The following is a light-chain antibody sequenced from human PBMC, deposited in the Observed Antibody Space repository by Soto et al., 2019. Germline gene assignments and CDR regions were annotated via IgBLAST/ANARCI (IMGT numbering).Light chain of an antibody. CDR2: DAS. Sequence: DIQMTQSPSTLSASVGDRVTITCRASQSISSWLAWYQQKPGKAPKVLIYDASSFESGVPSRFSGSGSGTEVSLTTSSLQPAEFATYYCQQYNSYSPFTFGQGTKLEIK. CDR1: QSISSW. V-gene: IGKV1-5*01. CDR3: QQYNSYSPFT. J-gene: IGKJ2*01.